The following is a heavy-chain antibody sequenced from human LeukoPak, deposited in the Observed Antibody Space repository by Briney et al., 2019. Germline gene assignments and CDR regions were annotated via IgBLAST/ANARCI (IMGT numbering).Heavy chain of an antibody. Sequence: PSETLSLTCAVSGSSISNNALWGWIRQPPGKGLEWIGYIYHSGSTYYNPSLKSRVTMSADTSKNQFSLKLSSVTAADTAVYYCARRKRSGCSSTSCLLNWFDPWGQGTLVTVSS. CDR3: ARRKRSGCSSTSCLLNWFDP. CDR1: GSSISNNAL. CDR2: IYHSGST. J-gene: IGHJ5*02. V-gene: IGHV4-28*01. D-gene: IGHD2-2*01.